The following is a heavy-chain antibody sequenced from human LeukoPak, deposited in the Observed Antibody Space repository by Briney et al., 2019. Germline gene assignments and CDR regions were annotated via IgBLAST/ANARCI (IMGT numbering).Heavy chain of an antibody. V-gene: IGHV3-23*01. CDR2: ISSGGGDT. Sequence: GGSLRHSCVASEFTFSNYAMNWVRQAPGKGLEWVSTISSGGGDTYIADSVKGRFTISRDNSKYTLYLQMNRLRADDTAVYYCAKAEGATLYYYGVDVWGQGTTVTVSS. CDR1: EFTFSNYA. J-gene: IGHJ6*02. CDR3: AKAEGATLYYYGVDV.